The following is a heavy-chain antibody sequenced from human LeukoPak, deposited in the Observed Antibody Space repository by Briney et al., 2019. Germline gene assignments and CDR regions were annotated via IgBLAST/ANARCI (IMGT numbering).Heavy chain of an antibody. V-gene: IGHV3-74*01. D-gene: IGHD5-18*01. CDR2: ISSDGSRT. Sequence: GGSLRLSCAASGFTLSSYWMHWVRQAPGKGLVWVSRISSDGSRTSYADSVKGRFTISRDNAQSTLYLQMNSLRAEDTAVYYCARAGVYSYAYVDYWGQGTLVTVSS. J-gene: IGHJ4*02. CDR3: ARAGVYSYAYVDY. CDR1: GFTLSSYW.